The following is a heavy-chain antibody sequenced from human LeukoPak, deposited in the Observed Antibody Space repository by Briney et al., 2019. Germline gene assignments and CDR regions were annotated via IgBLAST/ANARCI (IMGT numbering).Heavy chain of an antibody. J-gene: IGHJ4*02. V-gene: IGHV3-7*04. D-gene: IGHD2-15*01. CDR3: VKGGTNFAS. CDR1: GFTVSSNY. Sequence: GGSLRLSCAASGFTVSSNYLSWVRQAPGKGLEWVANIKADGSETYHVDSVKGRFTISRDNAKNSLYLQMNSLRAEDTAVYYCVKGGTNFASWGQGTLVTVSS. CDR2: IKADGSET.